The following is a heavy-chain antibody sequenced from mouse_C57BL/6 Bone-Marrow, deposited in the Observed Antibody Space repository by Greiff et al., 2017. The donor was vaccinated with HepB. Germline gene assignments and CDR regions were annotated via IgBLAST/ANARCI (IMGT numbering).Heavy chain of an antibody. V-gene: IGHV5-4*03. J-gene: IGHJ2*01. CDR3: ARVSDYDGSSYFDY. CDR2: ISDGGSYT. D-gene: IGHD1-1*01. CDR1: GFTFSSYA. Sequence: EVKLVESGGGLVQPGESLKLSCAASGFTFSSYAMSWVRQTPEKRLEWVATISDGGSYTYYPDNVKGRFTISRDNAKNNLYLQMSHLKSEDTAMYYCARVSDYDGSSYFDYWGQGTTLTVSS.